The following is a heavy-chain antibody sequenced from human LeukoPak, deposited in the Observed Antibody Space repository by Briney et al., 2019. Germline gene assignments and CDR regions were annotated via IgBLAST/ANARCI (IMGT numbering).Heavy chain of an antibody. D-gene: IGHD3-10*01. Sequence: SETLSLTCDVHGEFFSGFYWSWIRQSPGKGLEWIGDINHSGTTKYNPSLKSRVTLLIDTSKNHFFLKVNSVTAADTAVYYCARLPLGAFGEVLNFDLWGQGTVVTVSS. CDR1: GEFFSGFY. CDR3: ARLPLGAFGEVLNFDL. CDR2: INHSGTT. J-gene: IGHJ4*02. V-gene: IGHV4-34*01.